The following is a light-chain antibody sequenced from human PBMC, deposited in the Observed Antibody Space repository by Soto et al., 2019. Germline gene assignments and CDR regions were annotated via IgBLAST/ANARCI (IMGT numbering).Light chain of an antibody. J-gene: IGLJ2*01. V-gene: IGLV2-14*01. CDR2: DVS. CDR3: SSYTSSYTVV. CDR1: SSDVGGYNY. Sequence: QSALTQPASVSGSPGQSITISCTGTSSDVGGYNYVSWYQQNPGKAPKLMIYDVSNRPSGVSNRFSGSKYGNTASLTISGLQAEDEADYYCSSYTSSYTVVFGGGTKLTVL.